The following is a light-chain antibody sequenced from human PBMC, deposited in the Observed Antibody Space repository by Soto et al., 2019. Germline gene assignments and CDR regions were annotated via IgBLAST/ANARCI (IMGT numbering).Light chain of an antibody. CDR2: DAS. V-gene: IGKV1-5*01. J-gene: IGKJ2*01. CDR1: QSISSW. CDR3: QQYNSYSYT. Sequence: DIQMTQSHPTLSASVGDRVTITCRASQSISSWLAWYQQKPGKAPKLLIYDASSLESGVPSRFSGSGSGTEFTLTISSLQPDDFATYYCQQYNSYSYTFGQGTKVDIK.